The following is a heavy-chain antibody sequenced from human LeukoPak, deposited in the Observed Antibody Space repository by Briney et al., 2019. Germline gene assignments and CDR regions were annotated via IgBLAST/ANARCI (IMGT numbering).Heavy chain of an antibody. J-gene: IGHJ6*02. Sequence: SETLSFTCAVSGVSISSGAYSRRWIRQPPGKVLERIGYIYHSGSTYYNPSLKSRVTISVDRSKNQFSLKLSSVTAADTAVYYCARDLAYCSSTSCSYGMDVWGQGTTVTVSS. CDR3: ARDLAYCSSTSCSYGMDV. CDR1: GVSISSGAYS. CDR2: IYHSGST. D-gene: IGHD2-2*01. V-gene: IGHV4-30-2*01.